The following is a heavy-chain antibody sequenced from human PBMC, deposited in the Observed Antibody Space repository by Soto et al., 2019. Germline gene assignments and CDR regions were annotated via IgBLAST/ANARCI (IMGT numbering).Heavy chain of an antibody. CDR3: ASSRVVTTYLDY. J-gene: IGHJ4*02. Sequence: QLQLQESGSRLVKPSQTLSLTCAVSGGSISRAGYSWSWIRQSPGKGLEWIGYIYNSGSTFYNPSLKSLLTRSVDRSKNQLSLQLNSVTAADTAVYYCASSRVVTTYLDYWGQGTLVTVSS. D-gene: IGHD2-21*02. CDR1: GGSISRAGYS. CDR2: IYNSGST. V-gene: IGHV4-30-2*06.